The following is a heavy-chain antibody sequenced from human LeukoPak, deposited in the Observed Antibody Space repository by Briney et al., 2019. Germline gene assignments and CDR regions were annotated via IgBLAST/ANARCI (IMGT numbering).Heavy chain of an antibody. CDR2: ISGDGEST. V-gene: IGHV3-23*01. CDR1: GVTLRNYA. Sequence: PGGSLRLSCAASGVTLRNYAMTWIRQAPGKGLQWVSVISGDGESTYYADSVRGRFTTSRDNSKNTMYLQMNNLRAEDTAIYYCAKDRDCSSTGCYVFANWGQGTLVSASS. J-gene: IGHJ4*02. D-gene: IGHD2-2*01. CDR3: AKDRDCSSTGCYVFAN.